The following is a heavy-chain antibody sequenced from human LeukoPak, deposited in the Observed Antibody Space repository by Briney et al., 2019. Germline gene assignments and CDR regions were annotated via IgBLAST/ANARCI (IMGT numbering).Heavy chain of an antibody. CDR1: GGSISSGGYY. J-gene: IGHJ5*02. CDR2: IYHSGST. Sequence: SSETLSLTCTVSGGSISSGGYYWSWTRQPPGKGLEWIGYIYHSGSTYYNPSLKSRVTISVDRSKNQFSLKLSSVTAADTAVYYCARDFDCSSTSCHSTWGQGTLVTVSS. D-gene: IGHD2-2*01. CDR3: ARDFDCSSTSCHST. V-gene: IGHV4-30-2*01.